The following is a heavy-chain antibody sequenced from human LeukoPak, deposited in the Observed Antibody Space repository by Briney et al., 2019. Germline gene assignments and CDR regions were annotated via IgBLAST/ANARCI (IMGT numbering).Heavy chain of an antibody. D-gene: IGHD5-24*01. J-gene: IGHJ3*02. CDR3: ARESRSGDGYNPDAFDI. CDR1: GFNFSSYA. V-gene: IGHV3-30*04. CDR2: ISYDGSNK. Sequence: GRSLRLSCAASGFNFSSYAMHWVRQAPGKGLEWVAVISYDGSNKYYADSVKGRFTISRDNSKNTLYLQMNSLRAEDTAVYYCARESRSGDGYNPDAFDIWGQGTMVTVSS.